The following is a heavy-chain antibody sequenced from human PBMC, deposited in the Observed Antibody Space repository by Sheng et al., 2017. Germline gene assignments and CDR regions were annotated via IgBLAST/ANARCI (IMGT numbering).Heavy chain of an antibody. Sequence: QVQLVQSGAEVKKPGASVKVSCKASGYTFTSYGISWVRQAPGQGLEWMGWISAYNGNTNYAQKLQGRVTMTTDTSTSTAYMELRSLRSDDTAVYYCARALVPAAIVLARGYYYGMDVWGQGTTGHRLL. CDR2: ISAYNGNT. V-gene: IGHV1-18*01. CDR1: GYTFTSYG. D-gene: IGHD2-2*01. CDR3: ARALVPAAIVLARGYYYGMDV. J-gene: IGHJ6*02.